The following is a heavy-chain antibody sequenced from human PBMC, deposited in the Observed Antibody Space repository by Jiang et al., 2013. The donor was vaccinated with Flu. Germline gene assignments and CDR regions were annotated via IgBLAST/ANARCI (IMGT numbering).Heavy chain of an antibody. CDR3: ARDPWDSAVAGRVFDY. Sequence: GASVKVSCKASGYTFTSYGISWVRQAPGQGLEWMGWISAYNGNTNYAQKLQGRVTMTTDTSTSTAYMELRSLRSDDTAVYYCARDPWDSAVAGRVFDYWGQGTLVTVSS. CDR1: GYTFTSYG. CDR2: ISAYNGNT. J-gene: IGHJ4*02. V-gene: IGHV1-18*01. D-gene: IGHD6-19*01.